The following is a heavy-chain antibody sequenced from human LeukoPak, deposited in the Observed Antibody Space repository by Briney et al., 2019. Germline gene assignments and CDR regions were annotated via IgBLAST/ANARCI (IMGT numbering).Heavy chain of an antibody. Sequence: PSETLSLTCTVSGGSISSYYWSWIRQPPGKGLEWIGHTYYSGSTNYNPSLKSRVTISVDTSKNQFSLKLSSVTAADTAVYYCARHNRGLSFGEPPYFDYWGQGTLVTVSS. D-gene: IGHD3-10*01. CDR3: ARHNRGLSFGEPPYFDY. CDR1: GGSISSYY. CDR2: TYYSGST. J-gene: IGHJ4*02. V-gene: IGHV4-59*08.